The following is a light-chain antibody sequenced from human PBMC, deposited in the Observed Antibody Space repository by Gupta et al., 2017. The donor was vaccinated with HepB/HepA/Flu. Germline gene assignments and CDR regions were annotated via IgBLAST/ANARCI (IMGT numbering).Light chain of an antibody. CDR1: QSISSW. CDR2: KAS. CDR3: QQYNSYST. Sequence: QMTQSPSTLSASVGDRVTITCRASQSISSWLAWYQQKPGKAPKLLISKASSLESGVSSRFSGSGSGTEFTLTISSLQPDDFATYYCQQYNSYSTFGQGTKVEIK. J-gene: IGKJ1*01. V-gene: IGKV1-5*03.